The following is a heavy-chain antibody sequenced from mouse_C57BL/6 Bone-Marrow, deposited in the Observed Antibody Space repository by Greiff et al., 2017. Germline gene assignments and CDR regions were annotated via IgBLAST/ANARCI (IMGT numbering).Heavy chain of an antibody. CDR3: ARRGAITTVVDY. CDR2: ISPGSGST. V-gene: IGHV1-55*01. D-gene: IGHD1-1*01. J-gene: IGHJ2*01. Sequence: QVQLQQPGAELVKPGASVKMSCKASGYTFTRYWITWVKQRPGQGLEWIGDISPGSGSTNYNAKIKSKATLTVDTSSSTAYMHLSSLTSEDSAVYYCARRGAITTVVDYWGQGTTLTVSS. CDR1: GYTFTRYW.